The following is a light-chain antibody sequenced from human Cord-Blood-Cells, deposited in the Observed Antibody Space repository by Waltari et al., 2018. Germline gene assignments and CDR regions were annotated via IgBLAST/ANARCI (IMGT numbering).Light chain of an antibody. CDR2: EGS. CDR1: RSDVGSYNL. CDR3: CSYAGSSTFEV. Sequence: SVSGSPGQSITISCTGTRSDVGSYNLVSWYQQHPGKAPKLMIYEGSKRPSGVSNRFSGSKSGNTASLTISGLQAEDEADYYCCSYAGSSTFEVFGGGTKLTVL. V-gene: IGLV2-23*03. J-gene: IGLJ2*01.